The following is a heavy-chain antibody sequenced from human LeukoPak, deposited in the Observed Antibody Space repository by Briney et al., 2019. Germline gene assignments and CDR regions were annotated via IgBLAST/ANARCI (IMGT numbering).Heavy chain of an antibody. CDR3: AGEVVVTATLGHAFDI. D-gene: IGHD2-21*02. J-gene: IGHJ3*02. CDR2: INHSGST. CDR1: GGSISSYY. V-gene: IGHV4-34*01. Sequence: SETLSLTCTVSGGSISSYYWSWIRQPPGKGLEWIGEINHSGSTNYNPSLKSRVTISVDTSKNQFSLKLSSVTAADTAVYYCAGEVVVTATLGHAFDIWGQGTMVTVSS.